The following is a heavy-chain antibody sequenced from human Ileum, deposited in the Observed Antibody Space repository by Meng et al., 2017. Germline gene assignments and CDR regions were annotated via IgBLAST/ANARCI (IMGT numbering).Heavy chain of an antibody. V-gene: IGHV3-23*01. CDR3: AKWGTGDAYGFVDH. CDR1: GFTFRRYA. CDR2: ITDGNT. Sequence: GESLKISCAASGFTFRRYAMSWVRQAPGKGLEWVSVITDGNTFYADSVQGRFTISRDNSENMVYLQMNNLRVEDTAEYFCAKWGTGDAYGFVDHWGQGTLVTVSS. J-gene: IGHJ4*02. D-gene: IGHD3-10*01.